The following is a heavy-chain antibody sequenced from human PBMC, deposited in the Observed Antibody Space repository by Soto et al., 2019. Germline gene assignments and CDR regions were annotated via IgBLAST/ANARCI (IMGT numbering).Heavy chain of an antibody. CDR2: IIPIFGTA. J-gene: IGHJ6*02. CDR1: GGTFSSYA. D-gene: IGHD5-12*01. CDR3: ASSVAKYYYSGMDV. Sequence: QVQLVQSGAEVKKPGSSVKVSCKASGGTFSSYAISWVRQAPGQGLEWMGGIIPIFGTANYAQKFQGRVTITADESTRTAYMELGSLRSEDTAGYYCASSVAKYYYSGMDVWGQGPTVAVSS. V-gene: IGHV1-69*12.